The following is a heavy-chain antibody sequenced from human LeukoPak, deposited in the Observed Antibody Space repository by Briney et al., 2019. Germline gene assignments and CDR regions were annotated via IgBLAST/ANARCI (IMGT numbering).Heavy chain of an antibody. Sequence: GGSLRLSCAASGFTFSSYSMNWVRQAPGKGLEWVSYISSSSSTISYADSVKGRFTISRDNAKNSLYLQMNSLRAEDTAVYYCARHPSNSGSYNFDYWGQGTLVTVSS. D-gene: IGHD1-26*01. CDR2: ISSSSSTI. V-gene: IGHV3-48*01. J-gene: IGHJ4*02. CDR1: GFTFSSYS. CDR3: ARHPSNSGSYNFDY.